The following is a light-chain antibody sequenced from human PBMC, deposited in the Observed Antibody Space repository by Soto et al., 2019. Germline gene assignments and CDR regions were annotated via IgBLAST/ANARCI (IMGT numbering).Light chain of an antibody. CDR2: GTS. V-gene: IGKV3D-20*02. CDR3: QHRSNWPIT. J-gene: IGKJ5*01. CDR1: QTISGTY. Sequence: EIVLTQSPGTLSLSPGERATLSCRASQTISGTYLAWYQQKPGQGPSLLIYGTSTRAGGVPARFSGGGSGTEFTLTITSLQSEDFAVYYCQHRSNWPITFGQGTRLEIK.